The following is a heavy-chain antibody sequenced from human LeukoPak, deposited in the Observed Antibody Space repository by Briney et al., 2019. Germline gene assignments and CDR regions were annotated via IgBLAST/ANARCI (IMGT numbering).Heavy chain of an antibody. CDR3: ARVGVGARFDY. J-gene: IGHJ4*02. V-gene: IGHV3-7*01. CDR2: IKQDVSAK. D-gene: IGHD1-26*01. Sequence: GGSLRLSCAASGFTLSSYWMSWVRQAPGKGLEWVANIKQDVSAKYYVDSVKGRFTISRDNAKNSLYLQMNSLRAEDTAVYYCARVGVGARFDYWGQGTLVTVSS. CDR1: GFTLSSYW.